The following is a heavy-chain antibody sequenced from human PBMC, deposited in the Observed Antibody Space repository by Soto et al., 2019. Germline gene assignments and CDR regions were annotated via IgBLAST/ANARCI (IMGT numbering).Heavy chain of an antibody. CDR3: ARSRIAARDENWFDP. Sequence: GESLKISCKGSGYSFTSYWISWVRQMPGKGLEWMGRIDPSDSATRYSPSFQGQITISADRSINTAYLQWSSLKASDTAMYYCARSRIAARDENWFDPWGQGTLVTVSS. D-gene: IGHD6-6*01. J-gene: IGHJ5*02. V-gene: IGHV5-10-1*04. CDR1: GYSFTSYW. CDR2: IDPSDSAT.